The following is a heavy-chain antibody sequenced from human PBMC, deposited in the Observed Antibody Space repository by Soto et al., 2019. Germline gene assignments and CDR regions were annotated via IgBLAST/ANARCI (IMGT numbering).Heavy chain of an antibody. D-gene: IGHD2-2*02. CDR3: ARTSLGYCSSTSCYTSPNYYYYGMDV. Sequence: GGSLRLSCNASGFTVSSTYMSWVRQAPGMGLEWVAVIESGGSTHYADSVKGRFTISRDIPKNMIYLQLHTLRAEDTAVYYCARTSLGYCSSTSCYTSPNYYYYGMDVWGQGTTVTVSS. J-gene: IGHJ6*02. CDR1: GFTVSSTY. V-gene: IGHV3-53*01. CDR2: IESGGST.